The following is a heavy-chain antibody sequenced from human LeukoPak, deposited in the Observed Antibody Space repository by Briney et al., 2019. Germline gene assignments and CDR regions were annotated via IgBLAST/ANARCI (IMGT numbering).Heavy chain of an antibody. CDR2: INHSGST. V-gene: IGHV4-39*07. Sequence: SETLSLTRTVSGGSTSSSSHYWSWIRQPPGKGLEWIGEINHSGSTNYNPSLKSRVTISVDTSKNQFSLKLSSVTAADTAVYYCASLFPNMVRGVMRYYYYYMDVWGKGTTVTISS. D-gene: IGHD3-10*01. CDR3: ASLFPNMVRGVMRYYYYYMDV. CDR1: GGSTSSSSHY. J-gene: IGHJ6*03.